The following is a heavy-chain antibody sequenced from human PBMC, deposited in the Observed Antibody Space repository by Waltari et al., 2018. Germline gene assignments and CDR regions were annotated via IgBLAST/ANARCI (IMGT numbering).Heavy chain of an antibody. CDR3: AICQDHYYYYSGSFVS. CDR1: GYTFTGYY. Sequence: QVQLVQRGAEVKKPGASVKVSCKASGYTFTGYYIHWVRQAPGQGLEWRGLFNRNSFCTYYSDKFHGRFTMTRDTSINTAYMWLSWFRPDVSAVYYCAICQDHYYYYSGSFVSWGHVTLVTVSS. J-gene: IGHJ5*01. V-gene: IGHV1-2*06. D-gene: IGHD6-6*01. CDR2: FNRNSFCT.